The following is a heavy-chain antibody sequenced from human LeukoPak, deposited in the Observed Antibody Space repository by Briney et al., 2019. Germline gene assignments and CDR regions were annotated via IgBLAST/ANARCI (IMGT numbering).Heavy chain of an antibody. Sequence: GGSLRLSCAASGFTFSDYYLSWIRQAPGKGLEWVAVIWYDGSNKYYADSVKGRFTISRDNSKNTLYLQMNSLRAEDTAVYYCARDRWELPPDGMDVWGQGTTVTVSS. CDR1: GFTFSDYY. J-gene: IGHJ6*02. V-gene: IGHV3-33*08. CDR3: ARDRWELPPDGMDV. CDR2: IWYDGSNK. D-gene: IGHD1-26*01.